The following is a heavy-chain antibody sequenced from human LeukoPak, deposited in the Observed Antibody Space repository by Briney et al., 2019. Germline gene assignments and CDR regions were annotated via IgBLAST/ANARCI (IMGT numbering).Heavy chain of an antibody. Sequence: VKVSCKAFGYTFTSYDIKWVRQAPGQGVEGMGWMNPNSGNTGYAQKFQGRVTRTRNTSKSTDYMELSSLRSEDTAVYYCQVTNIAVAGTGDSYYYYRDVWGKGTTVTVSS. V-gene: IGHV1-8*01. CDR2: MNPNSGNT. J-gene: IGHJ6*03. CDR3: QVTNIAVAGTGDSYYYYRDV. D-gene: IGHD6-19*01. CDR1: GYTFTSYD.